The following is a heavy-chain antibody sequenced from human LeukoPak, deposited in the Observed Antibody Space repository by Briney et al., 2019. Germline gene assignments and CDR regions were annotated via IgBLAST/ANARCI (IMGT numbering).Heavy chain of an antibody. J-gene: IGHJ3*02. Sequence: AGGSLRLSCAASGFTFSAYGVTWVRQAPGKGLEWVSSMGVSGDNVHYADSVKGRFAISRDNSKNTLYLQMNSLRAEDAAVCYCAKDPNGDYVGAFDTWGQGTMVIVSS. CDR3: AKDPNGDYVGAFDT. D-gene: IGHD4-17*01. V-gene: IGHV3-23*01. CDR2: MGVSGDNV. CDR1: GFTFSAYG.